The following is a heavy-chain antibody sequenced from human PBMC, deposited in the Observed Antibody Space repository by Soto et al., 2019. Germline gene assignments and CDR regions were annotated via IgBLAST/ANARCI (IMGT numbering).Heavy chain of an antibody. V-gene: IGHV3-23*01. Sequence: PGGSLRLSCAASGFTFSSYAMSWVRQAPGKGLEWVSAISGSGGSTYYADSVKGRFTISRDNSKNTLYLQMNSLRAEDTAVYYCAKDIGRVTYYDFWSGYSGGLYGMDVWGQGTMVTVSS. CDR2: ISGSGGST. J-gene: IGHJ6*02. D-gene: IGHD3-3*01. CDR1: GFTFSSYA. CDR3: AKDIGRVTYYDFWSGYSGGLYGMDV.